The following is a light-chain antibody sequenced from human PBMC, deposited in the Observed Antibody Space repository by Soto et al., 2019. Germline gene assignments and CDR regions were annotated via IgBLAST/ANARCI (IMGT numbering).Light chain of an antibody. CDR2: EVS. J-gene: IGLJ1*01. CDR3: SPYAGSNHHYV. V-gene: IGLV2-8*01. Sequence: QSALTQPPSASGSPGQSVTISCTGTSSDVGGYNYVSWYQQHPGKAPKLMIYEVSKRPSGVPDRFSGSKSGNTASLTVSGLQAEDEADYYCSPYAGSNHHYVFGTGTKVTVL. CDR1: SSDVGGYNY.